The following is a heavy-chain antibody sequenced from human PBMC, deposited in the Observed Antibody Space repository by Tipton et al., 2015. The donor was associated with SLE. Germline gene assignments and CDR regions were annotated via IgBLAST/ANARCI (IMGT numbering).Heavy chain of an antibody. CDR1: GGSFSGYF. J-gene: IGHJ5*02. CDR3: ASYFDP. V-gene: IGHV4-34*01. CDR2: INHSGST. Sequence: GLVKPSETLSLTCAVYGGSFSGYFWSWIRQPPGKGLEWIGEINHSGSTNYNPSLRSRVIISVDTPKNQFSLKLSSVTAADTAVYYCASYFDPWGQGTLVTVSS.